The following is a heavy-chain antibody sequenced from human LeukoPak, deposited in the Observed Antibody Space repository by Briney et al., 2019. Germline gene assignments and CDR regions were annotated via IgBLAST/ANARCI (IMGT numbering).Heavy chain of an antibody. CDR2: IYYSGST. J-gene: IGHJ5*02. D-gene: IGHD3-10*01. V-gene: IGHV4-59*08. CDR3: ARVGQPGDNWFDP. CDR1: GGSISSYY. Sequence: SETLSLTCTVSGGSISSYYWSWIRQPPGKGLEWIGYIYYSGSTNYNPSLKSRATISVDTSKNQFSLKLSSVTAADTAVYYCARVGQPGDNWFDPWGQGTLVTVSS.